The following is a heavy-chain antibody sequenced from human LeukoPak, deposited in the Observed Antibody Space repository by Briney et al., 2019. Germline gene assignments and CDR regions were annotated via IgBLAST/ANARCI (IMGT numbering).Heavy chain of an antibody. D-gene: IGHD3-22*01. CDR2: ITSRGSTI. V-gene: IGHV3-48*03. Sequence: GGSLRLSCAASGFTFDDYAMNWVRQAPGKGLEWVSYITSRGSTIYYADSVKGRFTMSRDNAKNSLYLQMNSLRAEDTAVYYCATSSAYYYFDFDYWGQGTLVTVSS. J-gene: IGHJ4*02. CDR3: ATSSAYYYFDFDY. CDR1: GFTFDDYA.